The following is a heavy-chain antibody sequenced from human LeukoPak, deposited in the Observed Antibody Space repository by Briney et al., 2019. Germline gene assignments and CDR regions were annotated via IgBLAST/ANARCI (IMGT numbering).Heavy chain of an antibody. CDR3: ARDGVAARRFDY. Sequence: GGSLRLSCAASGFTFSSYEMNWVRQAPGKGLEWVSYISSSGSTIYYADSVKGRFTISRDNARNSLYLQMNSLRAEDTAVYYCARDGVAARRFDYWGQGTLVTVSS. V-gene: IGHV3-48*03. D-gene: IGHD6-6*01. J-gene: IGHJ4*02. CDR1: GFTFSSYE. CDR2: ISSSGSTI.